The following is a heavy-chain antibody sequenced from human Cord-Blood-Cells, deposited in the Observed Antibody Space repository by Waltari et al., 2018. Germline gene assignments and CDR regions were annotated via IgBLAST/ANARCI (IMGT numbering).Heavy chain of an antibody. Sequence: VQLVQSGAEVEKPVSSVRVSCKASGHTFSSSAISWVGQAPGQGLEWMGRIIPILGIANYAQKFQGRVTITADKSTSTAYMELSSLRSEDTAVYYCARGDMVRGVYYFDYWGQGTLVTVSS. CDR1: GHTFSSSA. CDR2: IIPILGIA. D-gene: IGHD3-10*01. J-gene: IGHJ4*02. V-gene: IGHV1-69*09. CDR3: ARGDMVRGVYYFDY.